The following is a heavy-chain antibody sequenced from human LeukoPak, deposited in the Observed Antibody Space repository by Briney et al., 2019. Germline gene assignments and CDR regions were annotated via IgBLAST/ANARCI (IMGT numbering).Heavy chain of an antibody. CDR3: ARGGQPYYDSSGPDY. J-gene: IGHJ4*02. Sequence: SETLSLTCTVSGYSISNGFYWAWIRQPPGKGLEWIGSVYHTGSTYSNPSPKSRVTISVDTSKNQFSLSLTSVTAADTAVYYCARGGQPYYDSSGPDYWGQGTLVTVSS. V-gene: IGHV4-38-2*02. D-gene: IGHD3-22*01. CDR2: VYHTGST. CDR1: GYSISNGFY.